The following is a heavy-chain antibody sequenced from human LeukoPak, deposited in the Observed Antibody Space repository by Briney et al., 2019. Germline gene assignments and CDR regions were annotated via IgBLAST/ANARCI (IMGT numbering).Heavy chain of an antibody. Sequence: GGSLRLSCAASGFTVSSNYMSWVRQAPGKGLEWVSSISSSSSYIYYADSVKGRFTISRDNAKNTLYLQMNSLRAEDTAVYYCARVTYYGSGTCFDYWGQGTLVTVSS. CDR1: GFTVSSNY. V-gene: IGHV3-21*01. D-gene: IGHD3-10*01. J-gene: IGHJ4*02. CDR3: ARVTYYGSGTCFDY. CDR2: ISSSSSYI.